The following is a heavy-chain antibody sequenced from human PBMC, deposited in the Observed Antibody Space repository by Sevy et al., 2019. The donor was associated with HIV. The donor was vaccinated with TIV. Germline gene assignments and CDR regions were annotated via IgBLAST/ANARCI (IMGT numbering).Heavy chain of an antibody. CDR1: GFPFGSYE. CDR3: ARDLPPSATTVAHFDY. Sequence: GGSLRLSCTASGFPFGSYEMNWVRQAPGKGLEWVSYISNSGSAKYYSDSVRGRVTISRDNAKNSLYLQMNSLRAEDTAVYYCARDLPPSATTVAHFDYWGRGTLVTVSS. V-gene: IGHV3-48*03. J-gene: IGHJ4*02. CDR2: ISNSGSAK. D-gene: IGHD4-17*01.